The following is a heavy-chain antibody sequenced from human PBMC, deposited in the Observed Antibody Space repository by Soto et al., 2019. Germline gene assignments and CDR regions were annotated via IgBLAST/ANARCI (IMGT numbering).Heavy chain of an antibody. CDR1: GFTFSSYA. D-gene: IGHD1-26*01. J-gene: IGHJ4*02. V-gene: IGHV3-23*01. CDR3: AKDLLVGATTTWVFDY. CDR2: ISGSGGST. Sequence: GGSLRLSCAASGFTFSSYAMSWVRQAPGKGLEWVSAISGSGGSTYYADSVKGRFTISRDNSKNTLYLQMNSLRAEDTAVYYCAKDLLVGATTTWVFDYWGQGTLVTVSS.